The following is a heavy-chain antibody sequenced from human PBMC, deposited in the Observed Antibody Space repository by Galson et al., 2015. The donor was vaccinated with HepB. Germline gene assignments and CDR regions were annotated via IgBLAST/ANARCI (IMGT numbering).Heavy chain of an antibody. CDR3: ARDASSMVRGSYYYYGMDV. CDR1: GFTFRSYA. J-gene: IGHJ6*02. CDR2: ISYDGSNK. Sequence: SLRLSCAASGFTFRSYAMHWVRQAPGKGLEWVAVISYDGSNKYYADSVKGRFTISRDNSKNTLYLQMNSLRAEDTAVYYCARDASSMVRGSYYYYGMDVWGQGTTVTVSS. V-gene: IGHV3-30*04. D-gene: IGHD3-10*01.